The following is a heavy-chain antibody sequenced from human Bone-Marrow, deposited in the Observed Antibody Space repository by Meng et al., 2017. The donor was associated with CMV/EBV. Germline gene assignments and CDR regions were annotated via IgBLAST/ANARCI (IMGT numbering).Heavy chain of an antibody. D-gene: IGHD5-24*01. CDR2: ISGSGGST. J-gene: IGHJ4*02. CDR1: GFTFSSYA. Sequence: GESLQISCAASGFTFSSYAMSWVRQAPGKGLEWVSAISGSGGSTYYADSVKGRFTISRDNSKNTLYLQMNSLRAEDTAVYYCAKMRRDGYNSGGRFDYWGQGTLVTVSS. CDR3: AKMRRDGYNSGGRFDY. V-gene: IGHV3-23*01.